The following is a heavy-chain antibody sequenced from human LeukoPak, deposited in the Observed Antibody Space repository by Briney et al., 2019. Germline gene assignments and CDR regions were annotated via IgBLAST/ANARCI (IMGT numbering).Heavy chain of an antibody. J-gene: IGHJ5*02. D-gene: IGHD3-22*01. CDR3: AKASHYDSSGYYSPDQNWFDP. CDR1: GFTFSSYA. Sequence: GGSLRLSCAASGFTFSSYAMHWVRQAPGKGLEWEAVISYDGSNKYYADSVKGRFTISRDNSKNTLYLQMNSLRAEDTAVYYCAKASHYDSSGYYSPDQNWFDPWGQGTLVTVSS. V-gene: IGHV3-30-3*01. CDR2: ISYDGSNK.